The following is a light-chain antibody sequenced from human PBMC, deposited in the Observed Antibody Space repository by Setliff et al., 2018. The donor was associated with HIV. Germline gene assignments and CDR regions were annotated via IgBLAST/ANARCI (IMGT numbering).Light chain of an antibody. V-gene: IGLV2-11*01. J-gene: IGLJ2*01. Sequence: QSVLTQPSSVSGSPGQSVTISCPGTSSDVGGYSYVSWYQQNPGKAPRLIIYDVLKRSSGVPDRFSGSKSGNTASLTISGLQAEDEADYHCCSYAGGDTYVLFGGGTKVTVL. CDR2: DVL. CDR1: SSDVGGYSY. CDR3: CSYAGGDTYVL.